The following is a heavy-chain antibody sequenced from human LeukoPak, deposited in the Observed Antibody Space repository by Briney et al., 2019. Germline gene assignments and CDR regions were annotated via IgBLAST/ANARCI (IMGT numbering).Heavy chain of an antibody. J-gene: IGHJ4*02. Sequence: SQTLSLTCTVSGGSISSGGYYWSWIRQPPGKGLEWIGYIYYSGSTNYNPSLKSRVTISVDTSKNQFSLKLSSVTAADTAVYYCARDQTDTALDYWGQGTLVTVSS. CDR3: ARDQTDTALDY. V-gene: IGHV4-61*08. CDR1: GGSISSGGYY. D-gene: IGHD5-18*01. CDR2: IYYSGST.